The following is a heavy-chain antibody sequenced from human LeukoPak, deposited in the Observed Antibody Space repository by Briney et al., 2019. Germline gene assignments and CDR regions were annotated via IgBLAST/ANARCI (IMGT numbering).Heavy chain of an antibody. Sequence: ASVKVSCKASGYTFTSYYMHWVRQAPGQGLEWMGIINPSGGSTSYAQKFQGRVTMTRDMSTSTVYMELSSLRSEDTAVYYCATSLTGTYYFDYWGQGTLVTVSS. CDR1: GYTFTSYY. D-gene: IGHD1-20*01. CDR3: ATSLTGTYYFDY. V-gene: IGHV1-46*01. J-gene: IGHJ4*02. CDR2: INPSGGST.